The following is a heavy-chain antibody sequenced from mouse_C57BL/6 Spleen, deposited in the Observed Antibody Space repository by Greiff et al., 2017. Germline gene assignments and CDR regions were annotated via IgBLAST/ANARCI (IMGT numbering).Heavy chain of an antibody. CDR2: INPNNGGT. Sequence: VQLQQSGPELVKPGASVKISCKASGYTFTDYYMNWVKQSHGKSLEWIGDINPNNGGTSYNQEFKGKATFTVDKSSSTAYMELRSLKSEDSAVYYCASEGYYYAMDYWGQGTSGTVSS. J-gene: IGHJ4*01. CDR3: ASEGYYYAMDY. CDR1: GYTFTDYY. V-gene: IGHV1-26*01.